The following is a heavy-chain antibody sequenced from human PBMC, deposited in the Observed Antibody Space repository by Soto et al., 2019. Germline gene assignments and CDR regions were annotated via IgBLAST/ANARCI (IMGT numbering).Heavy chain of an antibody. D-gene: IGHD1-26*01. J-gene: IGHJ3*01. CDR2: IWYDGSNK. Sequence: SLRLSCAASGFSFSSYVMHCVRQAPGKGLDWVAVIWYDGSNKYYAESVKGRFTISRDNSKNTLYVQMNSLTVEDTAVYYCARAQYTGSYFDACDVWGQGTMVTV. CDR3: ARAQYTGSYFDACDV. CDR1: GFSFSSYV. V-gene: IGHV3-33*03.